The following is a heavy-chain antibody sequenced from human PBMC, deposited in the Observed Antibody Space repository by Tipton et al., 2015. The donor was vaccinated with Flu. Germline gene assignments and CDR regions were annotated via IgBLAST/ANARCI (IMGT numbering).Heavy chain of an antibody. D-gene: IGHD4-11*01. J-gene: IGHJ5*02. V-gene: IGHV4-38-2*01. CDR2: VHRTGGA. CDR1: GDSIGSNYY. Sequence: LRLSCSVSGDSIGSNYYWGWIRQPPGKGLQWIGNVHRTGGAYYNPSLTTRVPISVDTSKNQFSRRLTSVTAADTAVYYWARCDYSNYVSEPKNWFDPWGQGALVTVSS. CDR3: ARCDYSNYVSEPKNWFDP.